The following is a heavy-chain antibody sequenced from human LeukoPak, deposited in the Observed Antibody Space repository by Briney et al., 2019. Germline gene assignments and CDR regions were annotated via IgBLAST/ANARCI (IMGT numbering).Heavy chain of an antibody. Sequence: ASVKVSCTTSGYIFTTYAIHWVRQAPGQRLEWMGLINADDGNTRYSQRFQGRVTITRDTSANTAYMELSSLRFEDTAVYYCARGIVVKPSANWFDPWGQGTPVTVSS. CDR3: ARGIVVKPSANWFDP. CDR2: INADDGNT. V-gene: IGHV1-3*01. CDR1: GYIFTTYA. J-gene: IGHJ5*02. D-gene: IGHD2-2*01.